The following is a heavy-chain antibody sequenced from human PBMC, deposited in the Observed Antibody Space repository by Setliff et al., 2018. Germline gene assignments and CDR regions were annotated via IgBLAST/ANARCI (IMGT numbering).Heavy chain of an antibody. J-gene: IGHJ6*03. Sequence: ASVKVSCKASGYTFTAYYIHWVRQAPGQGLEWMGWINPNAGNINYIQKFQGRVTMTRDTSISTAYMELRRLKSDDTAVYYCARGDHIVSGDFYHYIDVWGKGTTVTVSS. CDR3: ARGDHIVSGDFYHYIDV. CDR1: GYTFTAYY. V-gene: IGHV1-2*02. D-gene: IGHD2-15*01. CDR2: INPNAGNI.